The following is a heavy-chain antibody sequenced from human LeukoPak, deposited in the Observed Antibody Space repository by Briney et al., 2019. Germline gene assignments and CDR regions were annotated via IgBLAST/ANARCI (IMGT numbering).Heavy chain of an antibody. CDR1: GYSLIEVA. CDR2: FDPEDGEDGET. J-gene: IGHJ4*02. CDR3: AMTDRYAGRPFDY. V-gene: IGHV1-24*01. D-gene: IGHD3-9*01. Sequence: ASVKVSCKVSGYSLIEVAMHWVRPAPGKGLWWVGSFDPEDGEDGETHYAQKFQGRVTMTEDASTDTAYMELTSLSSEDTALYYCAMTDRYAGRPFDYWGQGTLVTVSS.